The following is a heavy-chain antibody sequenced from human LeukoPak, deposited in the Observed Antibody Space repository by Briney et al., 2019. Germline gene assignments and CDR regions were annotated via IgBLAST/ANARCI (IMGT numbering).Heavy chain of an antibody. J-gene: IGHJ4*02. CDR1: GSSVTELS. CDR2: FDVIDSET. V-gene: IGHV1-24*01. D-gene: IGHD5-18*01. Sequence: ASVKVSCTVSGSSVTELSLYWVRQAPGKGLEWMGGFDVIDSETFYAQKFQGRVTMTEGSSTDTAYMELRSLTSDDTALYYCAAGRPYSLLDYWGQGTLVIVSS. CDR3: AAGRPYSLLDY.